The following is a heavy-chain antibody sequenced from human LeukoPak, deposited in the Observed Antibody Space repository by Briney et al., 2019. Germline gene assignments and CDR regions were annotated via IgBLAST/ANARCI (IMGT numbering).Heavy chain of an antibody. CDR3: ASDPRIDYSSSWYYFDS. Sequence: ASVKVSCKASGYTFTAYSMHWERQAPGQGLEWMGWINPNSGGTNYAQKFQGRVTMTRATSISTAYVELTRLRSDDTAVYYCASDPRIDYSSSWYYFDSWGQRTLVTVSS. D-gene: IGHD6-13*01. CDR1: GYTFTAYS. CDR2: INPNSGGT. V-gene: IGHV1-2*02. J-gene: IGHJ4*02.